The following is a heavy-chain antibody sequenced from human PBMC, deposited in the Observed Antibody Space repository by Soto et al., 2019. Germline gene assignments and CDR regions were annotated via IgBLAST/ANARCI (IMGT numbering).Heavy chain of an antibody. V-gene: IGHV2-5*01. CDR2: IYWNDDK. D-gene: IGHD5-18*01. CDR3: AHSSYSYGPYYYYGMDV. CDR1: GFSLSTSGVG. Sequence: SGPTMVNPTQTLTQTCPFSGFSLSTSGVGVGWIRQPPGKALEWLALIYWNDDKRYSPSLKSRLTITKDTSKNQVVLTMTNMDPVDTATYYCAHSSYSYGPYYYYGMDVWGQGTTVTVSS. J-gene: IGHJ6*02.